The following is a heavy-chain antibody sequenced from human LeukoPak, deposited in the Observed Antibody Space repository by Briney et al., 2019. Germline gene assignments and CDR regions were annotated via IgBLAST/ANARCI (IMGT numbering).Heavy chain of an antibody. D-gene: IGHD6-6*01. Sequence: SVKVSCKASGGTFSSYAISWVRQAPGQGLEWMGGIIPIFGTANYAQKFQGRVTITTDESTSTAYMELSSLRSEDTAVYYCARRRLAARPGYYFDYWGQGTLVTVSS. CDR1: GGTFSSYA. CDR3: ARRRLAARPGYYFDY. V-gene: IGHV1-69*05. J-gene: IGHJ4*02. CDR2: IIPIFGTA.